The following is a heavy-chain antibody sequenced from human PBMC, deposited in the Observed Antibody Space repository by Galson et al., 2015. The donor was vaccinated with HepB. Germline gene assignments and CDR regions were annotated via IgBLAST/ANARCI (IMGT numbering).Heavy chain of an antibody. J-gene: IGHJ3*02. V-gene: IGHV3-74*01. D-gene: IGHD3-22*01. CDR2: INSDGSSI. CDR3: AKDVYDNSGYYNIVADAFDI. Sequence: SLRLSCAASGFTFSSNWMHWVRQAPGKGLVWVSRINSDGSSISYADSVKGRFTISRDNAKNALYLQMNSLRAEDTAVYYCAKDVYDNSGYYNIVADAFDIWGQGTMVTVSS. CDR1: GFTFSSNW.